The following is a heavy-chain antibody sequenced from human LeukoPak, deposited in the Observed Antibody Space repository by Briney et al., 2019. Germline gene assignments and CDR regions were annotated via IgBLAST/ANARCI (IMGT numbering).Heavy chain of an antibody. CDR1: GFTFSGYS. CDR2: ISATGGST. J-gene: IGHJ4*02. Sequence: GGSLRLSCAASGFTFSGYSMNWVRQTPGKGLEWVSTISATGGSTYYADSVKGRFTISRDNSKDTLYLQMNSLRAEDTAVYYCAKGGYSSGWRNYFDYWGQGTLVTVSS. D-gene: IGHD6-19*01. CDR3: AKGGYSSGWRNYFDY. V-gene: IGHV3-23*01.